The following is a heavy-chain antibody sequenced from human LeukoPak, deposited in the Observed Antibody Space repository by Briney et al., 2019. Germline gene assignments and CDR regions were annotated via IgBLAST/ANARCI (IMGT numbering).Heavy chain of an antibody. V-gene: IGHV1-2*02. J-gene: IGHJ4*02. CDR2: INPNSGGS. CDR3: VRSPSHDYDSRGYSFGQDY. CDR1: GYTLTGYY. D-gene: IGHD3-22*01. Sequence: GGSVKDSCKACGYTLTGYYMHWVRQAPGQGLEWMGWINPNSGGSNYAQNFQGRVTMTRDTSISTAYMALSRLISDYSAGCYLVRSPSHDYDSRGYSFGQDYWGQGTLVTVSS.